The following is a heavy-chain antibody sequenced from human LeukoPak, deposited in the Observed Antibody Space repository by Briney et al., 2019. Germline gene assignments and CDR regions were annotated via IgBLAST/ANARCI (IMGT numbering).Heavy chain of an antibody. CDR2: MRYDGSNK. V-gene: IGHV3-30*02. CDR3: AKDLFLRGYSYGLHDYFDY. D-gene: IGHD5-18*01. J-gene: IGHJ4*02. CDR1: GFPFSSYG. Sequence: GGSLRLSCAASGFPFSSYGMHWVRQAPGKGLEWVAFMRYDGSNKYYADSVKGRFTISRDNSKNTLFLQMNSLRAEDTAVYYCAKDLFLRGYSYGLHDYFDYWGQGTLVTVSS.